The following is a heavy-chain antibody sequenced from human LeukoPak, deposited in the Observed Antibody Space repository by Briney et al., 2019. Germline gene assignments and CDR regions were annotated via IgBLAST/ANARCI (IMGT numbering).Heavy chain of an antibody. CDR2: IYYSGST. Sequence: PSETRSLTCTVSGDSISSHYWSWIRQPPGKGLEWIGWIYYSGSTTYNPSLKSRVTISVDTSKTHFSLKLSSVTAADTAVYYCARQIDSYVYLDYWGQGTTVTVSS. V-gene: IGHV4-59*08. CDR3: ARQIDSYVYLDY. J-gene: IGHJ4*03. CDR1: GDSISSHY. D-gene: IGHD3-22*01.